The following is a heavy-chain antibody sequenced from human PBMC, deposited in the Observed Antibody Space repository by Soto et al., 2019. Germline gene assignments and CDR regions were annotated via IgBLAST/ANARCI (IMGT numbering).Heavy chain of an antibody. Sequence: GGSLRLSCAASGCTFSSYAMSWVRQAPGKGLEWVSVISSGGDRTYYADSVKGRFTISRDNSKTTLYLQMNSLRAEDTAVYYCAKLGAASRCGDTSCYPVGGTFDIWGQGTMVTVSS. CDR2: ISSGGDRT. J-gene: IGHJ3*02. CDR3: AKLGAASRCGDTSCYPVGGTFDI. CDR1: GCTFSSYA. V-gene: IGHV3-23*01. D-gene: IGHD2-2*01.